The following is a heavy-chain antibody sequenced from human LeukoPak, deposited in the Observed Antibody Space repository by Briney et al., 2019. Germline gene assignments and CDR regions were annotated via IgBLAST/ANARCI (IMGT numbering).Heavy chain of an antibody. Sequence: GRSLRLSCAASGFTFSNNDMHWVRQAPGKGLEWVAVISSDGKNRYYADSVKGRFTISRDNSKNTLYLQMNSLRAEDTAVYYCASLLLYCSGSTCYSDYWGQGTLVTVSS. CDR2: ISSDGKNR. J-gene: IGHJ4*02. CDR3: ASLLLYCSGSTCYSDY. V-gene: IGHV3-30*03. CDR1: GFTFSNND. D-gene: IGHD2-15*01.